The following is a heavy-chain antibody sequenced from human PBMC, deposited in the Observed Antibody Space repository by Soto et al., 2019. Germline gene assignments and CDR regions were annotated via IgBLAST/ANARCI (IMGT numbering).Heavy chain of an antibody. V-gene: IGHV3-74*01. D-gene: IGHD6-6*01. J-gene: IGHJ4*02. CDR3: ASGGSSLNFDS. Sequence: GGSLRLSCAVSGLTFSSCTVHWVRQAPGKGLEWVSAVSKSGLDTSYADSVKGRFTISRDNAKNTLYLQMNSLRAEDTAVYYCASGGSSLNFDSWGQGTLVTVSS. CDR1: GLTFSSCT. CDR2: VSKSGLDT.